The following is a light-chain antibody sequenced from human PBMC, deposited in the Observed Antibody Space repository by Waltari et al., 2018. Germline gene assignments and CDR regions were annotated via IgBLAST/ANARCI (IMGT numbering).Light chain of an antibody. CDR1: SSNIGSHN. CDR2: STN. J-gene: IGLJ2*01. V-gene: IGLV1-44*01. CDR3: AAWDDSLNGL. Sequence: QSVLPQPPSASGTPGQRLTRPCSGSSSNIGSHNLNWYQKVPGTAPKLLIYSTNQRPAGAPDRFSGSKSGTSASLAISGLQSEDEAEYYCAAWDDSLNGLFGGGTKLTVL.